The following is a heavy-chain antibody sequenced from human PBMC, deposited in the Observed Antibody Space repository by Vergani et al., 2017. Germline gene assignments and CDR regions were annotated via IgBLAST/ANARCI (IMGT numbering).Heavy chain of an antibody. J-gene: IGHJ4*02. Sequence: EVQLVESGGGLVQPGGSLRLSCAASGFTFSSYEMNWVRQAPGKGLEWVSYISSSGSTIYYADSVKGRFTISRDNAKNALYMQMNSLRAEDTAVYYCARVPSRGSGGSGVLELDYWGQGTLVTVSS. CDR2: ISSSGSTI. D-gene: IGHD1-1*01. CDR3: ARVPSRGSGGSGVLELDY. CDR1: GFTFSSYE. V-gene: IGHV3-48*03.